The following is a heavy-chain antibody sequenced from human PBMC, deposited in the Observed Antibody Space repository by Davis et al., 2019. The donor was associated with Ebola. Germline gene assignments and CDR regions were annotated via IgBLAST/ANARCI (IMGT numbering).Heavy chain of an antibody. Sequence: ASVKVSCKASGYTFTSYGISWVRQAPGQGLEWMGRINPNSGGTNYAQKFQGRVTMTRDTSISTAYMELTRLRSDDTAIYYCARGGGVTGTPVVVDYWGQGTLVTVSS. CDR1: GYTFTSYG. CDR3: ARGGGVTGTPVVVDY. D-gene: IGHD1-7*01. V-gene: IGHV1-2*06. J-gene: IGHJ4*02. CDR2: INPNSGGT.